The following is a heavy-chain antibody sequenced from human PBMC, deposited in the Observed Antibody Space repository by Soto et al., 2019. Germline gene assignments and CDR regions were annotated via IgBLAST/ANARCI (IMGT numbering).Heavy chain of an antibody. CDR3: AKGFLTGEDYYYYGMDV. CDR1: GFTVSSYG. CDR2: ISYDGSNK. V-gene: IGHV3-30*18. D-gene: IGHD3-9*01. Sequence: QVQLVESGGGVVQPGRSLRLSCAASGFTVSSYGMHWVRQAPGKGLEWVAVISYDGSNKYYADSVKGRFTISRDNSKNTLYLQMNSLRAEDTAVYYRAKGFLTGEDYYYYGMDVWGQGTTVTVSS. J-gene: IGHJ6*02.